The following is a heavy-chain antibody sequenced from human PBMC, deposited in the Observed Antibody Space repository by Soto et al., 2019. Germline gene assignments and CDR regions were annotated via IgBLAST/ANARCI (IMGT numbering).Heavy chain of an antibody. CDR1: GASISSSY. J-gene: IGHJ4*02. CDR3: ARGGNRYSNVASGVGGFDF. Sequence: SETLSLTCTVSGASISSSYWSWIRQSPERGLEWIAYVYHTGATNYNPSLKSRVTISLDTSKGQFSLNLTSLTTADTAVYFCARGGNRYSNVASGVGGFDFWGQGSLVSVSS. D-gene: IGHD5-12*01. V-gene: IGHV4-59*01. CDR2: VYHTGAT.